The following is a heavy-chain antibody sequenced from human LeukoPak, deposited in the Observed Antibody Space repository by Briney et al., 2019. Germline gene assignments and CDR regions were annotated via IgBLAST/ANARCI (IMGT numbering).Heavy chain of an antibody. CDR2: IIPIFGTA. Sequence: SVKVSCKASGGTFSSYAISWVRQAPGQGLEWMGGIIPIFGTANYAQKFQGRVTITADESTSTAYMELSSLRSEDTAEYYCARTYYYGSGTVNYFDYWGQGTLVTVSS. D-gene: IGHD3-10*01. CDR3: ARTYYYGSGTVNYFDY. CDR1: GGTFSSYA. V-gene: IGHV1-69*13. J-gene: IGHJ4*02.